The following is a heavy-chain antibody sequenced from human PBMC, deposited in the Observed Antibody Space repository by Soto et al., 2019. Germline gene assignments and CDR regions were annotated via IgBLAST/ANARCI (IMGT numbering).Heavy chain of an antibody. Sequence: PSETLSLTCTVSDGSISTSSYYWGWIRQSPGKGLEWIGTIFYTGRTYYNPSLLSRVTISVDTSKNEFSLGLSSVTAADTAVYHCARLNGYCISTNCHGYYGMDVWGQGTTVTVSS. CDR3: ARLNGYCISTNCHGYYGMDV. D-gene: IGHD2-2*03. CDR1: DGSISTSSYY. CDR2: IFYTGRT. V-gene: IGHV4-39*01. J-gene: IGHJ6*02.